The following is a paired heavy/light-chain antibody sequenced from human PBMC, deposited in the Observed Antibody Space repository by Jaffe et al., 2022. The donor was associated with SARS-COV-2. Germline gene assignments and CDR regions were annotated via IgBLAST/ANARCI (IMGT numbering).Light chain of an antibody. CDR1: QGIISW. J-gene: IGKJ2*01. CDR3: QQANIFPYT. CDR2: GAS. Sequence: DIQMTQSPSSVSASVGDRVTITCRASQGIISWLAWYQQRPGTAPKLLIYGASSLQSGVPSRFSGSGSGTDFTLTISGLQPEDFATYYCQQANIFPYTFGQGTKLEIK. V-gene: IGKV1-12*01.
Heavy chain of an antibody. D-gene: IGHD2-21*01. CDR2: IWYDGSTK. CDR1: GFTFSDYG. CDR3: ARDRLAFSINWFDH. Sequence: QVQLVESGGGMVQPGRSLRLSCAASGFTFSDYGIHWVRQAPGKGLEWVAVIWYDGSTKYYADSVKGRFTISRDNPKNMLYLQMNSLRAEDTAVYFCARDRLAFSINWFDHWGQGTLVTVSS. J-gene: IGHJ5*02. V-gene: IGHV3-33*01.